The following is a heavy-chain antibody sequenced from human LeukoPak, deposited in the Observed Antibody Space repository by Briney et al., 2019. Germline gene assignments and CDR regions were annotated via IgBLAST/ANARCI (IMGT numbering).Heavy chain of an antibody. CDR1: GVTFSGYW. D-gene: IGHD5-12*01. CDR2: ISPDGRNT. J-gene: IGHJ3*02. Sequence: GGSLRLSCAASGVTFSGYWMHWVRQSPGQGQVSVSLISPDGRNTTYADSVKGRFTISRDNAKNTLSLQMDSLRAEDTALYYCTREWLVGDDAFDIWGQGTLVTVSS. V-gene: IGHV3-74*01. CDR3: TREWLVGDDAFDI.